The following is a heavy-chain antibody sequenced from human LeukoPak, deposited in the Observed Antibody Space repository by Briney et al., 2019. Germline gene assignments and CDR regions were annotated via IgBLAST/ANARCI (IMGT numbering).Heavy chain of an antibody. CDR3: ARSPGRDWDFGALNYYYYYMDV. V-gene: IGHV4-59*08. CDR1: GGSISSYY. CDR2: IYYSGST. J-gene: IGHJ6*03. Sequence: SETLSLTCTVSGGSISSYYCSWIRQPPGKGLEWIGYIYYSGSTNYNPSLKSRVTISVDTSKNQFSLKLSSVTAADTAVYYCARSPGRDWDFGALNYYYYYMDVWGKGTTVTVSS. D-gene: IGHD3-3*01.